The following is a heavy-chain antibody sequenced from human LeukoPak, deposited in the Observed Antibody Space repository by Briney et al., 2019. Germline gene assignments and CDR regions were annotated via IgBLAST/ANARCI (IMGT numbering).Heavy chain of an antibody. Sequence: ASVKVSCKASGGTFISYAISWVRQAPGQGLEWMGGIIPIFGTANYAQKFQGRVTITADESTSTAYMELSSLRSEDTAVYYCAREGPPDRGDYYYYGMDVWGQGTTVTVSS. CDR2: IIPIFGTA. CDR3: AREGPPDRGDYYYYGMDV. D-gene: IGHD1-14*01. V-gene: IGHV1-69*13. CDR1: GGTFISYA. J-gene: IGHJ6*02.